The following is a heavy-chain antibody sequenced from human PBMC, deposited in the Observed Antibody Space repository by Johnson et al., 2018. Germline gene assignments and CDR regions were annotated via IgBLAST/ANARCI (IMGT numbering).Heavy chain of an antibody. Sequence: QVQLQESGPGLVKPSETLSLTCTVSGGSISSYYWSWIRQPPGKGLEWIGYIYYSGSTNYNPSLKSRGTLSVDTPKNQFPLKPSSVTAADTAVYYCARVSYCSGGSCYRGTYYYYGMDVWGQGTTVTVSS. CDR1: GGSISSYY. CDR3: ARVSYCSGGSCYRGTYYYYGMDV. CDR2: IYYSGST. J-gene: IGHJ6*02. V-gene: IGHV4-59*01. D-gene: IGHD2-15*01.